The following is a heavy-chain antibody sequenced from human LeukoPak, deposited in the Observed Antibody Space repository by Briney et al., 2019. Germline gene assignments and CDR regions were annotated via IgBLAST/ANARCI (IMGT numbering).Heavy chain of an antibody. Sequence: PGGSLRLSCAVSGFTFSSYWMHWVRQAPGQGLVWVSRINTDGSSTSYADSVKGRFTISRDNAKNTLYLQMNSLRVEDTAAYYCVRGIAAAGRDYWGQGILVTVS. J-gene: IGHJ4*02. CDR3: VRGIAAAGRDY. CDR2: INTDGSST. D-gene: IGHD6-13*01. V-gene: IGHV3-74*01. CDR1: GFTFSSYW.